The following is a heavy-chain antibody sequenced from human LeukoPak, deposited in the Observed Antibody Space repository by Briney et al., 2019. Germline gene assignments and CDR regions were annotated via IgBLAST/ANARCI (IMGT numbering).Heavy chain of an antibody. Sequence: GASVKVSCKASGGTFSSYAISWVRQAPGQGLEWMGGIIPIFGTANYAQKFQGRVTITADESTSTAYMELSSLRSEDTAVYYCARAGPRRNSSSWYGDYYYMDVWGKGTTVTVSS. J-gene: IGHJ6*03. V-gene: IGHV1-69*13. CDR2: IIPIFGTA. CDR3: ARAGPRRNSSSWYGDYYYMDV. D-gene: IGHD6-13*01. CDR1: GGTFSSYA.